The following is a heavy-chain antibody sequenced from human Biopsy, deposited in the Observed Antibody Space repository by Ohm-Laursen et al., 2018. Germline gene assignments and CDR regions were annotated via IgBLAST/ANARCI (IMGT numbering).Heavy chain of an antibody. J-gene: IGHJ4*02. D-gene: IGHD4-17*01. CDR1: GFTFSSYA. CDR3: ALAAAQTVTHFDY. CDR2: ISGNSDII. V-gene: IGHV3-23*01. Sequence: GSLRLSCAASGFTFSSYAMNWFRQAPGTGLEWVSTISGNSDIIYDTDSVKGRFTISRDNSKNTLYLQMNSLRADDTAVYYCALAAAQTVTHFDYWGQGTLVTVSS.